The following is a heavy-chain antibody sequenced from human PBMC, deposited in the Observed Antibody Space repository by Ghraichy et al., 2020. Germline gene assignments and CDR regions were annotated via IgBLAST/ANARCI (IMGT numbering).Heavy chain of an antibody. V-gene: IGHV4-61*01. J-gene: IGHJ3*02. CDR2: IYYSGST. Sequence: SETLSLTCTVSGGSVSSGSYYWSWIRQPPGKGLEWIGYIYYSGSTNYNPSLKSRVTISVDTSKNQFSLKLSSVTAADTAVYYCASYYDSSGYYFQDAFDIWGQGKMVTVSS. D-gene: IGHD3-22*01. CDR3: ASYYDSSGYYFQDAFDI. CDR1: GGSVSSGSYY.